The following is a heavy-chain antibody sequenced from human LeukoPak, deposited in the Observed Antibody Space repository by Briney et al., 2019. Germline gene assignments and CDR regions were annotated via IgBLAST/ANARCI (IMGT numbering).Heavy chain of an antibody. J-gene: IGHJ4*02. Sequence: SETLSLTCAVYGGSFSGYYWSWIRQPPGKGLEWIGDINHSGSTNYNPSLKSRVTISGDTSKNQFSLKLSSVTAADTAVYYCARLIEYNDYAWGQGTLVTVSS. CDR2: INHSGST. CDR3: ARLIEYNDYA. V-gene: IGHV4-34*01. D-gene: IGHD5-12*01. CDR1: GGSFSGYY.